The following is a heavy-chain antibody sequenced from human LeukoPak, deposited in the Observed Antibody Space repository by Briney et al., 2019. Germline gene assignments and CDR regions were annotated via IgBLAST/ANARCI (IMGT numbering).Heavy chain of an antibody. Sequence: SVKVFCKASGGTFSSYVLNWVRQAPGQGLEWLGGIIPIFGTPNYAQKFQGRVTITADETAYMELSSLRSEDTAVYYCARSLGARGSDAFDIWGQGTMVTVSS. D-gene: IGHD1-26*01. CDR1: GGTFSSYV. V-gene: IGHV1-69*13. CDR3: ARSLGARGSDAFDI. CDR2: IIPIFGTP. J-gene: IGHJ3*02.